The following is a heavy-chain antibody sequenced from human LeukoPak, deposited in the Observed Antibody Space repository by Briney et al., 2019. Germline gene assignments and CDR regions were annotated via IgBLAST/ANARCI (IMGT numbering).Heavy chain of an antibody. D-gene: IGHD3-22*01. Sequence: GESLKISCKGSGYSFTSYWIGWVRQMPGKGLEWMGIIYPGDSDTRYSPSFQGQVTISADKSISTAYLQWSSLKASDTAMYYCARRSSGHYDSSGYSGGGSFDYWGQGTLVTVSS. CDR1: GYSFTSYW. V-gene: IGHV5-51*01. J-gene: IGHJ4*02. CDR3: ARRSSGHYDSSGYSGGGSFDY. CDR2: IYPGDSDT.